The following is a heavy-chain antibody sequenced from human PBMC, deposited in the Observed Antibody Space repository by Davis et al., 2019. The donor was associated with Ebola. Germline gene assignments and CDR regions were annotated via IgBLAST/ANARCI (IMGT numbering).Heavy chain of an antibody. CDR2: IIPILGIA. D-gene: IGHD1-20*01. J-gene: IGHJ6*02. CDR1: GGTFSSYA. CDR3: AEWGVNWNDEIYYYYGMDV. Sequence: AASVKVSCKASGGTFSSYAISWVRQAPGQGLEWMGRIIPILGIANYAQKFQGRVTITADKSTSTAYMELSSLRSEDTAVYYCAEWGVNWNDEIYYYYGMDVWGQGTTVTVSS. V-gene: IGHV1-69*04.